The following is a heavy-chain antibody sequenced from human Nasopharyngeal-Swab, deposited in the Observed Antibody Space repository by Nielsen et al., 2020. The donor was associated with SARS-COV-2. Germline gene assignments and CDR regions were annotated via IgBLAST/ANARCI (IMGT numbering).Heavy chain of an antibody. CDR3: ARPKLNWNDFEPFDI. CDR2: IYPGDSDT. V-gene: IGHV5-51*01. Sequence: GESLKISWKGSGYKFTTYWIGWGRQIPGKGLEWMGTIYPGDSDTRYSPSFQGQVTFSDDQSVNPSYLQWSSLKASDSALYYCARPKLNWNDFEPFDIWGQGTMVTVSS. D-gene: IGHD1-20*01. CDR1: GYKFTTYW. J-gene: IGHJ3*02.